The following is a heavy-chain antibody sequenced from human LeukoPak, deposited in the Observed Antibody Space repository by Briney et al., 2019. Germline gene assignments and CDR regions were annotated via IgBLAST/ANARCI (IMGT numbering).Heavy chain of an antibody. CDR3: ARDSGDYGGYYYYMDV. V-gene: IGHV3-30*03. J-gene: IGHJ6*03. CDR2: ISYDESFK. Sequence: PGGSLRLSCAASGFTFSSYGMHWVRQAPGKGLEWVAVISYDESFKYYSDSVKGRFTISRDNSKNTLYLQMNSLRAEDTAVYYCARDSGDYGGYYYYMDVWGKGTTVTVSS. CDR1: GFTFSSYG. D-gene: IGHD4-23*01.